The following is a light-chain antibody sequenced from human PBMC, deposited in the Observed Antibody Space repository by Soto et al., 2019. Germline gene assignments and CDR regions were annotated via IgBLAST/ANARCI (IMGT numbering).Light chain of an antibody. CDR2: AES. CDR1: QDISNY. CDR3: QQYNSYPLT. V-gene: IGKV1-16*02. Sequence: AKVGVWVTITCRASQDISNYLVWCQQKPWKGAKYLLYAESSLQSGVPSKFSGSGYGTDFSLTISSLQPEDFATYYCQQYNSYPLTFAGGSKADI. J-gene: IGKJ4*01.